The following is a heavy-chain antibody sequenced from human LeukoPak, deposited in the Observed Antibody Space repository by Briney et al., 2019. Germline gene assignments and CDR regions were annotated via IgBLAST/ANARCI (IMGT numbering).Heavy chain of an antibody. CDR2: IIPIFGTA. CDR1: GGTFSSYA. CDR3: ARCYLYGSGSWRKGYYFDY. J-gene: IGHJ4*02. Sequence: SVKVSCKASGGTFSSYAISWVRQAPGQGLEWMGGIIPIFGTANYAQKFQGRVTITTDESTSTAYMELSSLRSEDTAVYYCARCYLYGSGSWRKGYYFDYWGQGTLVTVSS. D-gene: IGHD3-10*01. V-gene: IGHV1-69*05.